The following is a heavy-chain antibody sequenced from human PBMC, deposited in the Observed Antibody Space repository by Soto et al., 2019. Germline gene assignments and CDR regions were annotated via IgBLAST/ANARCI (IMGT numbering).Heavy chain of an antibody. CDR2: INPSGGST. D-gene: IGHD6-13*01. CDR1: GYTFTSYY. Sequence: ASVKVSCKASGYTFTSYYMHWVRQAPGQGLEWMGIINPSGGSTSYAQKFQGRVTMTRDTSTSTVYMELSSLRSEDTAVYYCARASLPGIAAADCNYWGQGTRVTVSS. V-gene: IGHV1-46*01. CDR3: ARASLPGIAAADCNY. J-gene: IGHJ4*02.